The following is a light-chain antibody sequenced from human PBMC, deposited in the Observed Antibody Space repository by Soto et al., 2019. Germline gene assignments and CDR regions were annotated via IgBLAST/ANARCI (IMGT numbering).Light chain of an antibody. CDR2: DNS. J-gene: IGLJ1*01. CDR3: QVWDNVDAHIYV. Sequence: SYELTQPPSVSVDPGQTATISCGENNIDSRTVHWYQQKPGQAPLLVVYDNSFRPSGIPNRFSGSNSGNTATLTISRVEAGDEADYYCQVWDNVDAHIYVFGTGTNVTVL. V-gene: IGLV3-21*02. CDR1: NIDSRT.